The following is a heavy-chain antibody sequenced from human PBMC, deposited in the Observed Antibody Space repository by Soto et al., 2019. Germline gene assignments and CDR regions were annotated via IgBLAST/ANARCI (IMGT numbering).Heavy chain of an antibody. CDR1: GFSLTTRGMG. V-gene: IGHV2-26*01. Sequence: SGPTLVNPTQTLTLTCTFSGFSLTTRGMGVSWIRQPPGKALEWLAHIFSNDEKSYSTSLKSRLTISKDTSKSQVVLTMTNMDPVDTATYYCARMIAYYDSSGSLPLAFDYWGQGTLVTVSS. D-gene: IGHD3-22*01. J-gene: IGHJ4*02. CDR3: ARMIAYYDSSGSLPLAFDY. CDR2: IFSNDEK.